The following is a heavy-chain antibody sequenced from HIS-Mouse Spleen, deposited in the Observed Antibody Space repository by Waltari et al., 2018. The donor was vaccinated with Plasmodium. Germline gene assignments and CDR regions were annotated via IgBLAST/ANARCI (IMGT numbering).Heavy chain of an antibody. CDR2: IYYSGST. Sequence: QLQLQESGPGLVKPSETLSLTCTVSGGSLSSSRYYWGWIRQPPGKGLEWIGSIYYSGSTYYNPSLKSRVTISVDTSKNQFSLKLSSVTAADTAVYYCARDRITGTSYFDYWGQGTLVTVSS. D-gene: IGHD1-7*01. V-gene: IGHV4-39*07. CDR1: GGSLSSSRYY. CDR3: ARDRITGTSYFDY. J-gene: IGHJ4*02.